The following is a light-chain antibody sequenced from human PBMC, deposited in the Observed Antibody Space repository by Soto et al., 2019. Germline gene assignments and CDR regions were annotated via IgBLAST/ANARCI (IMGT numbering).Light chain of an antibody. CDR1: SSDVGGYNY. Sequence: QTALTQPASLSGSPGQSITISCTGTSSDVGGYNYVSWYQQDPGKAPKLMIYEVNNRPSGVSNRFSGSKSGNTASLTISGLQAEDEADYYCSSYTTNTALTRVYAAATKVTLL. J-gene: IGLJ1*01. CDR3: SSYTTNTALTRV. V-gene: IGLV2-14*01. CDR2: EVN.